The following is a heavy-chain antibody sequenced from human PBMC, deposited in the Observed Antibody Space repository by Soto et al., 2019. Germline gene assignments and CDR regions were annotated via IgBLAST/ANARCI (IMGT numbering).Heavy chain of an antibody. CDR1: GGTFSNYA. D-gene: IGHD3-22*01. Sequence: QVQLVQSGAEVKKPGSSVKVSCKASGGTFSNYAINWVRQAPGHGLEWMGGIIPIFGTAKSAQKFQGRVTGTADESTGTAYMELRSLRSDDTAVYFCERSGELDYYDPSGYGWGQGTLVSVSP. V-gene: IGHV1-69*12. CDR2: IIPIFGTA. J-gene: IGHJ1*01. CDR3: ERSGELDYYDPSGYG.